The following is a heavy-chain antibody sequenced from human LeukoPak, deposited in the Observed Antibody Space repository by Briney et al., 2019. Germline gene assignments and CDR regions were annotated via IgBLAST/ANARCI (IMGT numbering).Heavy chain of an antibody. Sequence: GGSLRLSCAASGFTFSSYGMHWVRQAPGKGLEWVAVISYDGSNKYYADSVKGRFTISRDNSKNTLYLQMNSLRAEDTAVYYCARKREQLWLPYFDYWGQGTLVTVSS. CDR1: GFTFSSYG. V-gene: IGHV3-30*03. CDR2: ISYDGSNK. CDR3: ARKREQLWLPYFDY. D-gene: IGHD5-18*01. J-gene: IGHJ4*02.